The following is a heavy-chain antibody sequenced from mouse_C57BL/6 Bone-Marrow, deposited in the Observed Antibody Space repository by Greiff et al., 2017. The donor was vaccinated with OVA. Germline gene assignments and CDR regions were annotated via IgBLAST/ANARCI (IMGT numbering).Heavy chain of an antibody. V-gene: IGHV1-64*01. D-gene: IGHD2-5*01. Sequence: QVQLKQPGAELVKPGASVKLSCKASGYTFTSYWMHWVKQRPGQGLEWIGMIHPNSGSTNYNEKFKSKATLTVDKSSSTAYMQLSSLTSEDSAVYYCARGAYYSNPYYAMDYWGQGTSVTVSS. J-gene: IGHJ4*01. CDR2: IHPNSGST. CDR1: GYTFTSYW. CDR3: ARGAYYSNPYYAMDY.